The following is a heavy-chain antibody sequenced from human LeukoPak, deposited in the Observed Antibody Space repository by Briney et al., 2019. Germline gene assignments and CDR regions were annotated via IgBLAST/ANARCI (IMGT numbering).Heavy chain of an antibody. CDR3: ASRYGGYGDY. CDR1: GFTFSSYE. J-gene: IGHJ4*02. CDR2: ISSSGTTI. Sequence: PGGSLSLSCAASGFTFSSYEMNWVRQAPGKGLQWISYISSSGTTIYYADSVKGRFTISRDNAKNSLYLQMNSLRAEDTAVSYCASRYGGYGDYWGQGTLVTVSS. D-gene: IGHD4-17*01. V-gene: IGHV3-48*03.